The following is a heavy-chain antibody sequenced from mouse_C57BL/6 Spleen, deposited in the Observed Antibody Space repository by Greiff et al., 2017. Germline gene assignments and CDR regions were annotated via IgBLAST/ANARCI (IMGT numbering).Heavy chain of an antibody. V-gene: IGHV1-55*01. CDR3: ARRDYDYGVYYAMGY. Sequence: QVQLQQPGAELVKPGASVKMSCKASGYTFTSYWITWVKQRPGQGLEWIGDIYPGSGSTNYNEKFKSKATLTVDTSSSTSYMQLSSLTSEDSAVYYCARRDYDYGVYYAMGYWGQGTSVTVST. CDR2: IYPGSGST. D-gene: IGHD2-4*01. J-gene: IGHJ4*01. CDR1: GYTFTSYW.